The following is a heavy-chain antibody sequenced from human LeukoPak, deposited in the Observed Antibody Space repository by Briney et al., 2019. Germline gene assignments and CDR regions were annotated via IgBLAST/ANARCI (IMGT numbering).Heavy chain of an antibody. Sequence: PSETLSLTCTVSDYSISSGYGYYWGWIRQPPGKGLEWIGNIYHSGITYYNHFNSSLKSRVTISIDTSKNQFSLRLTSVTAADTAVYYCARYNSSSGYFDPWGQGTLVTVSS. J-gene: IGHJ5*02. CDR1: DYSISSGYGYY. CDR3: ARYNSSSGYFDP. CDR2: IYHSGIT. V-gene: IGHV4-38-2*02. D-gene: IGHD6-6*01.